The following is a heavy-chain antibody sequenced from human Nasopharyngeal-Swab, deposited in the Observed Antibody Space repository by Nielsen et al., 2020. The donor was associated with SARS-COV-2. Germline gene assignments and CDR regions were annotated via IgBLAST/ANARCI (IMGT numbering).Heavy chain of an antibody. CDR3: ARVGQQLVRGAYFDY. CDR2: INHSGST. J-gene: IGHJ4*02. CDR1: GGSFSGYY. D-gene: IGHD6-13*01. Sequence: SETLSLTCAVYGGSFSGYYWSWIRQPPGKGLEWIGEINHSGSTNCNPSLKSRVTISVDTSKNQFSLKLSSVTAADTAVYYCARVGQQLVRGAYFDYWGQGTLVTVSS. V-gene: IGHV4-34*01.